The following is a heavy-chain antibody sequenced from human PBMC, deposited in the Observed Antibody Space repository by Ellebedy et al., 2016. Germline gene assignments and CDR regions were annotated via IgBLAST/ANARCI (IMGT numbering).Heavy chain of an antibody. V-gene: IGHV3-23*01. J-gene: IGHJ4*02. CDR2: VVGSGERT. Sequence: GGSLRLSCEASGFTFSSHAMSWVRQAPGKGPEWVSAVVGSGERTFYADSVKGRFTISRYNSKNRLYLQMSSLKVEDTATYYCANVGGSGTYYNGYWGQGTLVTVSS. CDR3: ANVGGSGTYYNGY. D-gene: IGHD3-10*01. CDR1: GFTFSSHA.